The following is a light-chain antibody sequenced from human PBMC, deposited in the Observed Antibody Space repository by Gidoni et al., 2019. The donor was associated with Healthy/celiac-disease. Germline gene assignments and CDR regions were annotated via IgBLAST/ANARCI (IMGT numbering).Light chain of an antibody. V-gene: IGKV2-30*01. CDR2: KVS. Sequence: DVAMTQSPLALPVTLGQPASISCRSSQSLVYSDGNTYLNWFQQRPGQSPRRLIYKVSNRDPGVPDRFSGSGSGTDFTLKISRVEAEDVGVYYSMQGTHWSRSDTFGQGTKLKIK. J-gene: IGKJ2*01. CDR1: QSLVYSDGNTY. CDR3: MQGTHWSRSDT.